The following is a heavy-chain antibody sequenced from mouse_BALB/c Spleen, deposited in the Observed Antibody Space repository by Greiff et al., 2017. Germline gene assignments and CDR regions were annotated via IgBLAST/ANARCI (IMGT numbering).Heavy chain of an antibody. CDR2: ISSGGST. D-gene: IGHD1-2*01. Sequence: DVKLVESGGGLVKPGGSLKLSCAASGFTFSSYAMSWVRQTPEKRLEWVASISSGGSTYYPDSVKGRFTISRDNARNILYLQMSSLRSEDTAMYYCARGGITTASAWFAYWGQGTLVTVSA. CDR1: GFTFSSYA. CDR3: ARGGITTASAWFAY. V-gene: IGHV5-6-5*01. J-gene: IGHJ3*01.